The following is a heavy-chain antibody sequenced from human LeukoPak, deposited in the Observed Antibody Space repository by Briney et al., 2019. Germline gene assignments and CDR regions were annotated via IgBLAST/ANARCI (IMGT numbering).Heavy chain of an antibody. CDR3: AKKSCTTVLCYYGTDV. Sequence: GGSLRLSCAASGFTFSSYAMSWVRQAPGKGLEWVSAISGSGGSTYYADSVKGRFTISRDNSKNTLYLQMNSLRAEDTAVYYCAKKSCTTVLCYYGTDVWGQGTTVTVSS. V-gene: IGHV3-23*01. J-gene: IGHJ6*02. CDR2: ISGSGGST. D-gene: IGHD4-11*01. CDR1: GFTFSSYA.